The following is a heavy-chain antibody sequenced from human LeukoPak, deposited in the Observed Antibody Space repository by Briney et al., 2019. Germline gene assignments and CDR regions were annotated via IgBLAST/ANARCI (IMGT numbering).Heavy chain of an antibody. CDR3: ATHQIEEEYFDWPMGYVDY. CDR1: GFTFSSYA. J-gene: IGHJ4*02. D-gene: IGHD3-9*01. V-gene: IGHV3-23*01. CDR2: ISGCGGST. Sequence: PGGSLRLSCAGSGFTFSSYAMSLARQSPGKGLERVSAISGCGGSTYYADSVKGRFIISRDNSKNTLYLQMNSLRAEDTAVYYCATHQIEEEYFDWPMGYVDYWGQGTLVTVSS.